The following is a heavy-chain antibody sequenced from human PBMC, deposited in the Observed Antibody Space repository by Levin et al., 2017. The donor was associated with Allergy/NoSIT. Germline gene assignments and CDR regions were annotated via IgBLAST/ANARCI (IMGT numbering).Heavy chain of an antibody. CDR2: VDGHGTRI. Sequence: PGGSLRLSCAVSGFSFSAYSMNWVRQAPGKGLEWLAYVDGHGTRIFYADSAKGRFTISRDNAQNSLYLQMNSLRAEDSGTYYCVRDLEGYRGVIRFDFWGQGPLVTVSS. CDR3: VRDLEGYRGVIRFDF. D-gene: IGHD3-10*01. CDR1: GFSFSAYS. V-gene: IGHV3-48*01. J-gene: IGHJ4*02.